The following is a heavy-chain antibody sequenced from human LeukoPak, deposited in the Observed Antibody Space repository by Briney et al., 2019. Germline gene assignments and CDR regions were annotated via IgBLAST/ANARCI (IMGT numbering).Heavy chain of an antibody. CDR2: ITTSSDTI. CDR3: AKPLMATIKPFDY. J-gene: IGHJ4*02. CDR1: GFTFSSYS. V-gene: IGHV3-48*01. Sequence: PGGSLRLSCAASGFTFSSYSMNWVRQAPGKGLEWVSYITTSSDTIYYADSVKGRFTISRDNAKNTLYLQMNSLRAEDTAVYYCAKPLMATIKPFDYWGQGTLVTVSS. D-gene: IGHD5-24*01.